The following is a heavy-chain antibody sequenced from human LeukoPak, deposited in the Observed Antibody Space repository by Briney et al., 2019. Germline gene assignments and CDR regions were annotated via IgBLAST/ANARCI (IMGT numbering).Heavy chain of an antibody. D-gene: IGHD3-16*01. V-gene: IGHV4-59*12. J-gene: IGHJ4*02. CDR2: IYNSGST. CDR1: GGSISSYY. CDR3: AREGRSATDGY. Sequence: KPAETLSLTCTVSGGSISSYYWSWIRQPPGKGLEWIGYIYNSGSTNYNPSLKSRVTMSVDTSKNQFSLRLSSVTAADTAVYYCAREGRSATDGYWGQGTLVTVSS.